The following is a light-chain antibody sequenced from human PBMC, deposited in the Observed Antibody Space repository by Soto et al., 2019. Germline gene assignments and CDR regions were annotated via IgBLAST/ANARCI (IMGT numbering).Light chain of an antibody. V-gene: IGLV2-14*01. J-gene: IGLJ3*02. CDR1: SSDVGRYNY. Sequence: SGLTQPAAVSGPPGQSIAMSCTGTSSDVGRYNYVSWYQQHPGKAPKLVIYEVRNRPSGISNRFSASKSGNTASLTISGLQAEDEADYYCTSYTSNTTWVFGGGTQLTVL. CDR2: EVR. CDR3: TSYTSNTTWV.